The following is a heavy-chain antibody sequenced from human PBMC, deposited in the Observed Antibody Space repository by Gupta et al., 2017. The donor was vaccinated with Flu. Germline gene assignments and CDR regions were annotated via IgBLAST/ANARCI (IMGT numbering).Heavy chain of an antibody. D-gene: IGHD6-19*01. Sequence: EVQLVQSGGGLVQPGVSLRLSCAASGFTFRRYWMSWVRRAPGKGLEWVENIKQDGSEKDEVDSVKGRFTISRDNAKNSLYMQMKRVRAEDTAVYYAARGEAVAGFDYGCQGTMVTLYS. J-gene: IGHJ4*02. CDR2: IKQDGSEK. CDR3: ARGEAVAGFDY. CDR1: GFTFRRYW. V-gene: IGHV3-7*04.